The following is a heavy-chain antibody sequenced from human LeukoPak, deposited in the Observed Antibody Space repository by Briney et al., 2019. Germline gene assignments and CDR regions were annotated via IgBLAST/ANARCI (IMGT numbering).Heavy chain of an antibody. V-gene: IGHV4-34*01. D-gene: IGHD3-9*01. CDR2: INHSGST. J-gene: IGHJ4*02. CDR1: GGSFSGYY. Sequence: PSETLSLTCAVYGGSFSGYYWSWIRQPPGKGLEWIGEINHSGSTNYNPSLKSRVTISVDTSKNQFSLKLSSVTAADTAVYYCARGLVLRYFDWGQGTLATVSS. CDR3: ARGLVLRYFD.